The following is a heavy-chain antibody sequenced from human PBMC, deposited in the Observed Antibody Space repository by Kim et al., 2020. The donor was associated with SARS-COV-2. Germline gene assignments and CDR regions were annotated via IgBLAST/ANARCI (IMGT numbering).Heavy chain of an antibody. D-gene: IGHD6-13*01. V-gene: IGHV4-34*01. Sequence: SETLSLTCAVYGGSFSGYYWSWIRQPPGKGLEWIGEINHSGSTNYNPSLKSRVTISVDTSKNQFSLKLSSVTAADTAVYYCARVAPQQLVRYFQHWGQGTLVTVSS. J-gene: IGHJ1*01. CDR1: GGSFSGYY. CDR2: INHSGST. CDR3: ARVAPQQLVRYFQH.